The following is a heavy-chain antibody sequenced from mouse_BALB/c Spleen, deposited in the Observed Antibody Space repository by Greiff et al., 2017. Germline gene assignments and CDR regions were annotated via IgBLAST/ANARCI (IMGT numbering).Heavy chain of an antibody. CDR1: GFSLTSYG. V-gene: IGHV2-9*02. CDR3: ARDLYGNYGAMDY. Sequence: VKLQESGPGLVAPSQSLSITCTVSGFSLTSYGVHWVRQPPGKGLEWLGVIWAGGSTNYNSALMSRLSISKDNSKSQVFLKMNCLQTDDTAMYYCARDLYGNYGAMDYWGQGTSVTVSS. D-gene: IGHD2-10*02. CDR2: IWAGGST. J-gene: IGHJ4*01.